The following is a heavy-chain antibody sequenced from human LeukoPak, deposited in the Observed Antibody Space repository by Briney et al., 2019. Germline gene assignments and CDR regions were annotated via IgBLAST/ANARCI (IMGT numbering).Heavy chain of an antibody. CDR1: GGSISSGSYY. CDR3: ARHPPRDGSAFDY. V-gene: IGHV4-39*01. J-gene: IGHJ4*02. Sequence: SETLSLTCTVSGGSISSGSYYWGWIRQPPGKGLEWIASMYYSGTTFYSPSLKSRVTISVDTSKNQLSLKLGSVAAADTAVYYCARHPPRDGSAFDYWGQGTLVTVSS. CDR2: MYYSGTT.